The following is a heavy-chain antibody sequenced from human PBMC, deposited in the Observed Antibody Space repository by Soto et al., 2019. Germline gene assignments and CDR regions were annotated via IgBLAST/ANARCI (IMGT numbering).Heavy chain of an antibody. D-gene: IGHD3-3*02. J-gene: IGHJ6*02. CDR3: VRGQPHRITIFEVVIRSYDYGMDV. Sequence: SETLSLTCAVYGGCFTGYYWTWIRQTPGKGLEWIGEINYRGSSYYNPSLESRISMAVDTSKNQFSLKLRSVTAADTAVYFCVRGQPHRITIFEVVIRSYDYGMDVWGQGTTVTVSS. V-gene: IGHV4-34*01. CDR1: GGCFTGYY. CDR2: INYRGSS.